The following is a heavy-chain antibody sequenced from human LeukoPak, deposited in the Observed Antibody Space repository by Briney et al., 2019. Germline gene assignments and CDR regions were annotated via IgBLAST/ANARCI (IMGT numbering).Heavy chain of an antibody. CDR2: IYYSGNT. J-gene: IGHJ6*03. CDR3: ARWYCSSTTCYHMDV. D-gene: IGHD2/OR15-2a*01. V-gene: IGHV4-59*01. Sequence: SETLSLTCTVSGGSINSYYWSWIRQPPGKGLEYIGHIYYSGNTDYNPSLKSRVTIAVDTSKNQFSLNLSSVTAADTAVYYCARWYCSSTTCYHMDVWGKGTTVTVSS. CDR1: GGSINSYY.